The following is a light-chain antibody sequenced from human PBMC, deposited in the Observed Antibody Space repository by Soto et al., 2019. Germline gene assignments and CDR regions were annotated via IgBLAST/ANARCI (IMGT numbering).Light chain of an antibody. CDR2: AAS. CDR1: QGIRND. V-gene: IGKV1-6*01. J-gene: IGKJ1*01. CDR3: LLDYNYPRT. Sequence: AIQMTHSPSSLSASVGDRVAITCRASQGIRNDLGWYQQKPGKAPKLLIYAASSLQSGVPSRFSGSGSGTDFTLTISSLQPEDFATFYCLLDYNYPRTFGQGTKVEIK.